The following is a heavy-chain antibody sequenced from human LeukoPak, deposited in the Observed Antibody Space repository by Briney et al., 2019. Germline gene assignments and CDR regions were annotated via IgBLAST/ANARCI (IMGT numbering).Heavy chain of an antibody. J-gene: IGHJ5*02. CDR2: IGGSGGDT. CDR3: AKGGDGYNS. CDR1: GFTFSNYA. D-gene: IGHD5-24*01. V-gene: IGHV3-23*01. Sequence: GGSLRLSCAASGFTFSNYAMSWVRQAPGKGLEWVSVIGGSGGDTYYADSVKGRFTISRDNSKNTLCLQMNSLRAEDTAVYYCAKGGDGYNSWGQGTLVTVSS.